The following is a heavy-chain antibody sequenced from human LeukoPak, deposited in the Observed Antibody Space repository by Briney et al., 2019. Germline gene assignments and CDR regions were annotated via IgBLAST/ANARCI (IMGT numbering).Heavy chain of an antibody. CDR2: IKQDGSEK. CDR1: GFTLRSYW. V-gene: IGHV3-7*01. J-gene: IGHJ6*03. D-gene: IGHD4-23*01. Sequence: GGSLRLSCAASGFTLRSYWMRWVRQAPGKGLEGVANIKQDGSEKYYVDSVKGRFTISRDNPKSSLYLQMNSLRAEDTAVYYCARDESTVVTNYYYYYMDVWGKGTTVTVSS. CDR3: ARDESTVVTNYYYYYMDV.